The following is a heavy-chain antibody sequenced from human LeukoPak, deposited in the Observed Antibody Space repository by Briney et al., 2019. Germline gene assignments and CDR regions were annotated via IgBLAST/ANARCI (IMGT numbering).Heavy chain of an antibody. Sequence: PSETLSLTCTVSGGSLSSYYWSWIRQPPGKGLEWIGYIYYSGSTNYNPSLKSRVTISVDTSRNQFSLKLSSVTAADTAVYYCARERGAGTLDYWGQGTLVTVSS. D-gene: IGHD6-19*01. CDR3: ARERGAGTLDY. CDR1: GGSLSSYY. V-gene: IGHV4-59*01. J-gene: IGHJ4*02. CDR2: IYYSGST.